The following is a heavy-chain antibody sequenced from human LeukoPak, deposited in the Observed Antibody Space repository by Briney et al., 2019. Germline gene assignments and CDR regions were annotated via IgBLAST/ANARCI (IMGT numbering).Heavy chain of an antibody. CDR3: TTKGIAVAGRSGVVDY. J-gene: IGHJ4*02. CDR1: GFTFSGSA. CDR2: IRSKANSYAT. Sequence: WGSLRLSCAASGFTFSGSAMHWVRQASGKGLEWVGRIRSKANSYATAYAASVKGSFTISRDDSKNTAYLQMNSMKTEDTAVYYCTTKGIAVAGRSGVVDYWGQGTLVTVSS. V-gene: IGHV3-73*01. D-gene: IGHD6-19*01.